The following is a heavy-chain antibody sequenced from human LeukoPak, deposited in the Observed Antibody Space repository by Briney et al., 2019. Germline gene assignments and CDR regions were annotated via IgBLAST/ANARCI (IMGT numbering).Heavy chain of an antibody. V-gene: IGHV1-69*05. J-gene: IGHJ4*02. CDR3: AREKDWGDRGVDY. CDR1: GGTFSSYA. Sequence: SVKVSCKASGGTFSSYAISWVRQAPGQGLEWMGRIIPIFGTANYAQKFQGRVTITTDESTSTAYMGLSSLRSEDTAVYYCAREKDWGDRGVDYWGQGTLVTVSS. D-gene: IGHD3-10*01. CDR2: IIPIFGTA.